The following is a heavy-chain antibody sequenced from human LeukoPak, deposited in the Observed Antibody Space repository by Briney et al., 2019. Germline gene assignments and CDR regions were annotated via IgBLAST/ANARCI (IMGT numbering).Heavy chain of an antibody. CDR2: ISYDGSNK. Sequence: GGSLRLSCAASGFTFSSYGMHWVRQAPGKGLEWVAVISYDGSNKYYADSVKGRFTIPRDNSKNTLYLQMNSLRAEDTAVYYCAKDAGWFGVNWFDPWGQGTLVTVSS. V-gene: IGHV3-30*18. CDR1: GFTFSSYG. J-gene: IGHJ5*02. D-gene: IGHD3-3*01. CDR3: AKDAGWFGVNWFDP.